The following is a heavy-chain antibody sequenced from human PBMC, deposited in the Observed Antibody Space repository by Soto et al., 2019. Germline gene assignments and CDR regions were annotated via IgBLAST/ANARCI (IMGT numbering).Heavy chain of an antibody. V-gene: IGHV1-18*01. CDR2: ISAYNGNT. CDR3: ARDRVVRYYYYGMDV. CDR1: GYTFTSYG. D-gene: IGHD3-3*01. J-gene: IGHJ6*02. Sequence: VASVKVSCKASGYTFTSYGISWVRQAPGQGLEWMGWISAYNGNTNYAQKLQGRVTMTTDTSTSTAYMELRSLRSDDTAVYYCARDRVVRYYYYGMDVWGQGTTVTVSS.